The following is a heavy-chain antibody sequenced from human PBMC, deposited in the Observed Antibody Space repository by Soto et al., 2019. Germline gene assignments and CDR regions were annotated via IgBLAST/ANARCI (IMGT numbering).Heavy chain of an antibody. D-gene: IGHD1-1*01. V-gene: IGHV4-34*01. J-gene: IGHJ4*02. CDR3: ARFALATTGDQKDY. Sequence: SETLSLTCAVYGGSFSGYYWSLIRQPPGKGLEWIGQINHSGSSTYNPSLKIRVTISVDTSKNQFSLKVSSVTAANTAVYYCARFALATTGDQKDYWGQGTLVTVSS. CDR1: GGSFSGYY. CDR2: INHSGSS.